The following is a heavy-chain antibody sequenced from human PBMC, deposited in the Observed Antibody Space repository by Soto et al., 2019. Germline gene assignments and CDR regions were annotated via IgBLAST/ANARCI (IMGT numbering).Heavy chain of an antibody. CDR1: WYMFTNHG. D-gene: IGHD3-10*01. Sequence: ASVXVAFRACWYMFTNHGIIFVLQAPGQGLECMGWISGHDGKAKYARKFQGRVTMTTDTSTSTAYMEMNSLKYDDTAVYYCASDFYTMEYYFELCGQRPLV. CDR2: ISGHDGKA. J-gene: IGHJ4*02. CDR3: ASDFYTMEYYFEL. V-gene: IGHV1-18*01.